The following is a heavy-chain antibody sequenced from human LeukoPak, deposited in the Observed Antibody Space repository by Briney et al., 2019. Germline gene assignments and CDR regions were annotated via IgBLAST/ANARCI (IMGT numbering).Heavy chain of an antibody. Sequence: ASVKVSCKASGYTFTGYYMHWVRQAPGQGLEWMGWINPNSGGTNYAQKFQGRVTMTRDTSISTAYMELSRLRSDDTAVYYCARENLRTETDGVDYWGQGTLVTVSS. CDR3: ARENLRTETDGVDY. D-gene: IGHD4-11*01. CDR2: INPNSGGT. V-gene: IGHV1-2*02. J-gene: IGHJ4*02. CDR1: GYTFTGYY.